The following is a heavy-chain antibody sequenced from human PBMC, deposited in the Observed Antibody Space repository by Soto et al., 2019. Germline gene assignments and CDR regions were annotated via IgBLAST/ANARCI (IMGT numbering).Heavy chain of an antibody. V-gene: IGHV1-69*01. J-gene: IGHJ5*02. CDR3: ARELGYCSSTSCHGWFDR. Sequence: QVQLVQSGAEVKKPGSSVKVSCKASGGTFSSYAISWVRQAPGQGLEWMGGIIPIFGTANYAQKFQGRVTITADESTSTAYMELSSLRSEDTAVYYCARELGYCSSTSCHGWFDRWGQGTLVTVSS. CDR1: GGTFSSYA. CDR2: IIPIFGTA. D-gene: IGHD2-2*01.